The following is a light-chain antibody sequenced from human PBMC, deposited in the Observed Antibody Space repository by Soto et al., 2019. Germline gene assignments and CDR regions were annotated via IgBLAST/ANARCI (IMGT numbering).Light chain of an antibody. V-gene: IGKV3-20*01. CDR2: RAS. CDR3: QQYCSSPLT. Sequence: EIVLTQSPGTLSLSPGERATLSCRASQSVSSSYLAWYQQKPGQAPRLLIFRASSRAAGIPDRFSGSRSGTDFTLTISRLEPEDFAVYYCQQYCSSPLTFGPGTKLDIK. J-gene: IGKJ3*01. CDR1: QSVSSSY.